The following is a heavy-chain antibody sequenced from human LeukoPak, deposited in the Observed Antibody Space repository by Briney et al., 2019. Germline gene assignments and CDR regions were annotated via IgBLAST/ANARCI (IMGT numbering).Heavy chain of an antibody. D-gene: IGHD6-19*01. CDR2: INWNSGST. J-gene: IGHJ5*02. CDR3: ARTGYSSGWDNWFDP. Sequence: QPGGPLRLSGAASGSTFSSNAMSWVRQPPGKGLEWFSGINWNSGSTGYADAVKGRFTITRDNDKNSLYLQMNSLRAEDTALYYCARTGYSSGWDNWFDPWGQGTLVTVSS. CDR1: GSTFSSNA. V-gene: IGHV3-20*04.